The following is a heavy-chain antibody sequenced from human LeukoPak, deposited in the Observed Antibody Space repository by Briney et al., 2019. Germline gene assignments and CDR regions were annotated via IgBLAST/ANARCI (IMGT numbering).Heavy chain of an antibody. CDR2: IVVGSGNT. Sequence: ASVKVSCKASGFTFTSSAMQWVRQARGQRLEWIGWIVVGSGNTNYAQKFQERVTITRDMSTSTAYMELSSLRSEDTAVYYCAAGDSSGYYLDYWGQGTLVTVSS. V-gene: IGHV1-58*02. CDR1: GFTFTSSA. J-gene: IGHJ4*02. D-gene: IGHD3-22*01. CDR3: AAGDSSGYYLDY.